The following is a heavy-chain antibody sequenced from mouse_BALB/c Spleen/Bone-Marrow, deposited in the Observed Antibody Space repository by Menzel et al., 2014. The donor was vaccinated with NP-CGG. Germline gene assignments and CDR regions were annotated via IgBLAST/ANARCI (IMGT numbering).Heavy chain of an antibody. J-gene: IGHJ3*01. D-gene: IGHD2-1*01. CDR2: IDPYNGDS. CDR3: ASCGNYEAWFAY. CDR1: GFAFSSYN. Sequence: EVQLQQSGPELVKPWASVKVSCKASGFAFSSYNMYWVKQSHGKSLEWIGYIDPYNGDSNYNQKFKGKATLTVDKSSSTAYMHLNSLTSEDSAVYYCASCGNYEAWFAYWGQGTLVTVSA. V-gene: IGHV1S135*01.